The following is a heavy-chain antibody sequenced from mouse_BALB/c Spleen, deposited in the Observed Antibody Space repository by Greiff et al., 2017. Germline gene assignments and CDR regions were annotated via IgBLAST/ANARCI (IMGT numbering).Heavy chain of an antibody. D-gene: IGHD2-3*01. Sequence: VQLQQSGPELVKPGASVKMSCKASGYTFTDYVISWVKQRTGQGLEWIGEIYPGSGSTYYNEKFKGKATLTADKSSNTAYMQLSSLTSEDSAVYFCARRDDGYYEGSMDYGGQGTSVTVSS. J-gene: IGHJ4*01. CDR3: ARRDDGYYEGSMDY. CDR2: IYPGSGST. V-gene: IGHV1-77*01. CDR1: GYTFTDYV.